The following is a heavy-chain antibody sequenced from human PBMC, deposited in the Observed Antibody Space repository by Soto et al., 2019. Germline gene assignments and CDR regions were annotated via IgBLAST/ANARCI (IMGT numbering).Heavy chain of an antibody. J-gene: IGHJ6*02. CDR2: ISYDGSNK. CDR3: ARDGHYDSSGYYYVGYYYYGMDV. Sequence: GGSLRLSCAASGFTFSSYAMHWVRQAPGKGLEWVAVISYDGSNKYYADSVKGRFTISRDNSKNTLYLQMNSLRAEDTAVYYCARDGHYDSSGYYYVGYYYYGMDVWGQGTTVTVSS. D-gene: IGHD3-22*01. CDR1: GFTFSSYA. V-gene: IGHV3-30-3*01.